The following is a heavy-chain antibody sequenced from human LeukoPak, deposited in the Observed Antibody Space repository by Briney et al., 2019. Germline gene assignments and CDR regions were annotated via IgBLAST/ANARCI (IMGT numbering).Heavy chain of an antibody. CDR1: GFTVSSNY. CDR2: IYSGGST. D-gene: IGHD6-19*01. Sequence: GGSLRLSCAASGFTVSSNYMSWVRQAPGKGLEWVSVIYSGGSTYYADSVKGRFTIPRDNSKNTLYLQMNSLRAEDTAVYYCARVFGSSGWLDYWGQGTLVTVSS. J-gene: IGHJ4*02. V-gene: IGHV3-53*01. CDR3: ARVFGSSGWLDY.